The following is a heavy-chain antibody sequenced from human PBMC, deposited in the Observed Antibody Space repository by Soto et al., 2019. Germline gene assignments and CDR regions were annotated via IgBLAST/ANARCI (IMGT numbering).Heavy chain of an antibody. D-gene: IGHD2-15*01. Sequence: QVQLVESGGGVVQPGRSLRLSCAASGFTFSIYAMHWVRQAPGKGLEWVAVISYDGSNKYYADSVKGRFTISRDNSKNTLYLQMNSLRAEDTAVYYCARVIVGDIVVVEDAFDIWGQGTMVTVSS. V-gene: IGHV3-30-3*01. J-gene: IGHJ3*02. CDR3: ARVIVGDIVVVEDAFDI. CDR2: ISYDGSNK. CDR1: GFTFSIYA.